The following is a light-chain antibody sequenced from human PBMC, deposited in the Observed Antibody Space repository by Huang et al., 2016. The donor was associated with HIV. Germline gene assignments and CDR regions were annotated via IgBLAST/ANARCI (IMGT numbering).Light chain of an antibody. CDR1: QRVSRSY. J-gene: IGKJ4*01. Sequence: EIVLTQSPGTLSLSPGERATLSCRASQRVSRSYLAWYQQKPGQAPRLLIYGASTRASGIPDRFSGSGSGTDFTLTISRLEPEDFSVYYCLQYGSSPGTFGGGTKVEIK. CDR2: GAS. V-gene: IGKV3-20*01. CDR3: LQYGSSPGT.